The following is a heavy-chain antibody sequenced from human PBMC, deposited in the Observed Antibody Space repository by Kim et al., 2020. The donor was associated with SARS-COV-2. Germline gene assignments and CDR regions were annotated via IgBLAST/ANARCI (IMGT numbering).Heavy chain of an antibody. D-gene: IGHD3-10*01. CDR3: AKRPRWFGELSDWYFDL. V-gene: IGHV3-23*01. J-gene: IGHJ2*01. Sequence: GKGRFTISRDNSKNTLYLQMNSLRAEETAVYYCAKRPRWFGELSDWYFDLWGRGTLVTVSS.